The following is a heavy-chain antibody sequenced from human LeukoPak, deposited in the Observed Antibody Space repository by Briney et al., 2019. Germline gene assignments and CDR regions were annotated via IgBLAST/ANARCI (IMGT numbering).Heavy chain of an antibody. J-gene: IGHJ6*02. V-gene: IGHV3-21*01. D-gene: IGHD2-2*01. CDR2: ISSRSAHI. CDR3: ARDRSTSRYYHGMDV. CDR1: DSTFSSFS. Sequence: GGSLRLSCAASDSTFSSFSMRWIRQAPGKGLFWVAAISSRSAHIYYADSVKGRFTISRDNAKKSLYLEMNNLRADDTAVYYCARDRSTSRYYHGMDVWGPGTTVIVSS.